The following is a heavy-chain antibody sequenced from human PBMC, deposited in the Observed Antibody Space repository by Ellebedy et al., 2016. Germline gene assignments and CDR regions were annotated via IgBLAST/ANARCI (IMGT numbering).Heavy chain of an antibody. V-gene: IGHV3-30*04. CDR3: AREYGSGSLDY. Sequence: GESLKISCAASGFTFNTYPMHWVRQAPGKGLEWVAVISFDGSHKYYADSVQGRFTISRDNSKNTLYLEMHSLRPEDTAVYFCAREYGSGSLDYWGQGILVTVSS. J-gene: IGHJ4*02. CDR2: ISFDGSHK. CDR1: GFTFNTYP. D-gene: IGHD3-10*01.